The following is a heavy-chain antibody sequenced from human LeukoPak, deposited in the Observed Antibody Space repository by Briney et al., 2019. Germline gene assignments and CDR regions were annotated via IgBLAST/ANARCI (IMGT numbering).Heavy chain of an antibody. Sequence: PGGSLRLSCAASGFTFNSYGMHWVRQAPGKALEWVAVIWYDGSNKYYADSVKGRFTISRDNYKNTLYLQMNSMRAEDTAVYYCARDLDSGYGAFDYWGQGTLVTVSS. V-gene: IGHV3-33*08. CDR1: GFTFNSYG. J-gene: IGHJ4*02. D-gene: IGHD5-12*01. CDR2: IWYDGSNK. CDR3: ARDLDSGYGAFDY.